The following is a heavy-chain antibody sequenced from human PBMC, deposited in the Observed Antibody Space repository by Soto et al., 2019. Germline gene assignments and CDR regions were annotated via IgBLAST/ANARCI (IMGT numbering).Heavy chain of an antibody. D-gene: IGHD3-3*01. V-gene: IGHV3-11*01. CDR1: GFTFSDYY. Sequence: GGSLRLSCAASGFTFSDYYMSWIRQAPGKGLEWVSYISSSGSTIYYADSVKGRFTISRDNAKNSLYLQMNSLRAEDTAVYYCARDPAPHYDFWGGYLNWFDPWGQGTLVTVSS. CDR3: ARDPAPHYDFWGGYLNWFDP. CDR2: ISSSGSTI. J-gene: IGHJ5*02.